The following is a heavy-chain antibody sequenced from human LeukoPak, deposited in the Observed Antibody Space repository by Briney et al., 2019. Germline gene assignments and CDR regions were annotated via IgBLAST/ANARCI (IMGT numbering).Heavy chain of an antibody. CDR1: GGTFSSYA. CDR2: INPSGGST. V-gene: IGHV1-46*01. J-gene: IGHJ6*02. CDR3: ARDLVGARDSSGYYYGMDV. Sequence: PRASVKVSCKASGGTFSSYAISWVRQAPGQGLEWMGIINPSGGSTSYAQKFQGRVTMTRDTSTSTVYMELSSLRSEDTAVYYCARDLVGARDSSGYYYGMDVWGQGTTVTVSS. D-gene: IGHD3-22*01.